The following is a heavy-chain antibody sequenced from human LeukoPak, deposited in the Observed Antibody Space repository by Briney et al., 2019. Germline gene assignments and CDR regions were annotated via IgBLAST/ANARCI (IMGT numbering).Heavy chain of an antibody. Sequence: GGSLRLSCAASGFTFSSYSMNWVRQAPGKGLEWVSAISGSGGSTYYADSVKGRFTISRDNSKNTLYLQMNSLRAEDTAVYYCANGRIAAAPWGSDYWGQGTLVTVSS. CDR2: ISGSGGST. D-gene: IGHD6-13*01. CDR1: GFTFSSYS. CDR3: ANGRIAAAPWGSDY. J-gene: IGHJ4*02. V-gene: IGHV3-23*01.